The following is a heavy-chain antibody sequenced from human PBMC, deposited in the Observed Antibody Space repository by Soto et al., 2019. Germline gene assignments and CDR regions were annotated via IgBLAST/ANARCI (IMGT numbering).Heavy chain of an antibody. D-gene: IGHD3-10*01. J-gene: IGHJ6*02. V-gene: IGHV5-51*01. CDR1: GYSFTSYW. CDR3: ARQGCPGGDYYYGMNV. CDR2: IYPGDSDT. Sequence: PGESLKISCKGSGYSFTSYWIGWVRQMPGKGLEWMGIIYPGDSDTRYSPSFQGQVTISADKSISTAYLQWSSLKASDTALYYWARQGCPGGDYYYGMNVWAQGTTVIVS.